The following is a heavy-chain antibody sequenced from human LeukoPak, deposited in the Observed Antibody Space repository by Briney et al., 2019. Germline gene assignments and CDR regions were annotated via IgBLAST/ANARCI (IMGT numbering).Heavy chain of an antibody. Sequence: GASVKVSCKASGYTFTGYYVHWVRQAPGQGLEWMGGINPNSGDTDYARNFQGRVTMTRDTSITTAYMQLSRLRSDDTAVYYCARIAYYGSGSRHYYMDVWGKGTTVTVSS. CDR2: INPNSGDT. D-gene: IGHD3-10*01. CDR1: GYTFTGYY. J-gene: IGHJ6*03. CDR3: ARIAYYGSGSRHYYMDV. V-gene: IGHV1-2*02.